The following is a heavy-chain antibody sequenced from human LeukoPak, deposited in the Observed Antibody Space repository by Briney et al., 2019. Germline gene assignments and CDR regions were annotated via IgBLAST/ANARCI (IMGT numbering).Heavy chain of an antibody. Sequence: GGSLRLSCAASGFTFSDYYMSWIRQAPGKGLEWVSGISPGGGPTYYADSVKGRFTISRDNAKNTLYLQMNSLRAEDTAVYYCARGADTGYSSDSWGQGTLVTVSS. D-gene: IGHD6-19*01. V-gene: IGHV3-11*04. CDR3: ARGADTGYSSDS. CDR1: GFTFSDYY. CDR2: ISPGGGPT. J-gene: IGHJ5*02.